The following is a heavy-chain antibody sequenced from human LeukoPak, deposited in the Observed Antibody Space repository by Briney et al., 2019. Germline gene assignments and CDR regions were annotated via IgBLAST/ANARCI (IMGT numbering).Heavy chain of an antibody. J-gene: IGHJ3*02. D-gene: IGHD3-10*01. CDR1: GYTFTSYG. CDR2: IIPIFGTA. CDR3: ARDGPYGSGSYPNDAFDI. Sequence: SVKVSCKASGYTFTSYGISWVRQAPGQGLEWMGGIIPIFGTANYAQKFQGRVTITADESTSTAYMELSSLRSEDTAVYYCARDGPYGSGSYPNDAFDIWGQGTMVTVSS. V-gene: IGHV1-69*13.